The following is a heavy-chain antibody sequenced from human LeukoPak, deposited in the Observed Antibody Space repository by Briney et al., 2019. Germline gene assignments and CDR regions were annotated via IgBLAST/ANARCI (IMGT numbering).Heavy chain of an antibody. CDR1: GFTFTSSA. J-gene: IGHJ4*02. CDR2: IVVGSGNT. V-gene: IGHV1-58*01. Sequence: SVKVSCKASGFTFTSSAVQWVRQARGQRLEWIGWIVVGSGNTNYAQKFQERVTITRDMSTSTAYMELSSLRSEDTAVYYCAADSGYCSSTSCYLRSWGQGTLVTVSS. D-gene: IGHD2-2*03. CDR3: AADSGYCSSTSCYLRS.